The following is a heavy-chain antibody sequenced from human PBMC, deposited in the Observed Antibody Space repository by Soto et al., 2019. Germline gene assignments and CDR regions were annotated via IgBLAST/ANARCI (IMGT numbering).Heavy chain of an antibody. D-gene: IGHD3-22*01. Sequence: EVQLVESGGGLVQPGGSLRLSCAASGFTFSNYWMSWVRQAPGKGLEWVANIKQDGSEKYYVDSVKGRFTISRDNAKNSLYLQMNSLRAEDTALYYCAKGGLGYYDSSGYPLYYFDYWGQGTLVTVSS. CDR2: IKQDGSEK. CDR1: GFTFSNYW. J-gene: IGHJ4*02. CDR3: AKGGLGYYDSSGYPLYYFDY. V-gene: IGHV3-7*03.